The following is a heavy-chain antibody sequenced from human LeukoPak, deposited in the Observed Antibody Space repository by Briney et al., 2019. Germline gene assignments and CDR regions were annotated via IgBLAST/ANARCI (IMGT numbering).Heavy chain of an antibody. CDR2: ISYIGST. Sequence: SETLSLTCTVSGGSFTTHYWSWIRQPPGKGLEWIGYISYIGSTNYNPSLKSRVTISIDTSKNEVSLLLTSVTAADTAVYYCASDSISINAFDAWGQGTMVTVSS. V-gene: IGHV4-59*11. CDR3: ASDSISINAFDA. J-gene: IGHJ3*01. CDR1: GGSFTTHY. D-gene: IGHD3-10*01.